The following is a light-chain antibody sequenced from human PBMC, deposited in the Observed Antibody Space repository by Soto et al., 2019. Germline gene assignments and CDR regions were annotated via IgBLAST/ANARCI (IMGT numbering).Light chain of an antibody. V-gene: IGLV2-14*01. CDR2: EVT. J-gene: IGLJ1*01. CDR1: SSDVGGYNY. Sequence: QSALTQPASVSGSPGQSITISCTGTSSDVGGYNYVCWYKQHPGKAPQLMIYEVTNRPSGVSDRFSGSKSGNTASLTISGLLAEDEADYYCSSYTSSSTLYVFGTGTKLTVL. CDR3: SSYTSSSTLYV.